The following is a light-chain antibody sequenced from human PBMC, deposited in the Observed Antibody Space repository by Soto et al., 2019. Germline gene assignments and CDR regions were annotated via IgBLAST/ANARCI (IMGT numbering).Light chain of an antibody. Sequence: DIQMTQSSSSLSASVGDRVTITCRASQRISSYLNWYQQKPGKAPKLLIYGASSLQSGLPSRFSGSGSGTDFTLTISSLQPEDFATYYCQQSYSSPRTFGQGTKVEIK. CDR3: QQSYSSPRT. J-gene: IGKJ1*01. V-gene: IGKV1-39*01. CDR2: GAS. CDR1: QRISSY.